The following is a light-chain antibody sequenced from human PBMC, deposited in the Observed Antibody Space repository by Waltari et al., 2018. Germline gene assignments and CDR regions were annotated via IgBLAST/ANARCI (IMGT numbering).Light chain of an antibody. V-gene: IGLV2-23*02. Sequence: QSALPQPASVSGSPGQPITISCSNTSTDLGTYKLVSWYQQRPGKAPKLVIYEVSERPSGVSNRFSGSKSGDTASLTISGLQAEDEADYYCCSFAGSSTSFGTGT. CDR3: CSFAGSSTS. CDR2: EVS. J-gene: IGLJ1*01. CDR1: STDLGTYKL.